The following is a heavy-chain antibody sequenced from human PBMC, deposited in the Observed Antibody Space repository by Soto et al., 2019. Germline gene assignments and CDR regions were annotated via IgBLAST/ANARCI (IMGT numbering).Heavy chain of an antibody. D-gene: IGHD6-19*01. V-gene: IGHV1-69*04. J-gene: IGHJ6*03. CDR1: GGTFSSYA. CDR2: IIPILGIG. CDR3: ARNPRAVAATHMDV. Sequence: SVKVSCKASGGTFSSYAFNWVRQAPGQGLEWMGRIIPILGIGDYAQRFQGRVTITADKSTSTVYMDLSSLRSEDTAVYYCARNPRAVAATHMDVWGKGTMVTVSS.